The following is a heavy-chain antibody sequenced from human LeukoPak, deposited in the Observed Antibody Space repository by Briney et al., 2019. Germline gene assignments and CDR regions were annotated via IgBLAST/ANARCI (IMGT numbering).Heavy chain of an antibody. Sequence: SETLSLTCTVSGGSISSYYWSWIRQPPGKGLEWIGYIYYSGSTYYNPSLKSRVTISVDTSKNQFSLKLRSVTAADTAVYYCARDGLWIQNAFDIWGQGTMVTVSS. CDR2: IYYSGST. V-gene: IGHV4-59*12. D-gene: IGHD5-18*01. CDR1: GGSISSYY. J-gene: IGHJ3*02. CDR3: ARDGLWIQNAFDI.